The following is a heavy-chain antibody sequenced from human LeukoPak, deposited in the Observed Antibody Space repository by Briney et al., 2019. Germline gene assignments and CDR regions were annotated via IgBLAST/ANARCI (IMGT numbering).Heavy chain of an antibody. D-gene: IGHD7-27*01. V-gene: IGHV3-23*01. CDR3: AKDGGLWVSAHWGDS. CDR1: GFTFSSYT. J-gene: IGHJ4*02. Sequence: GGSLRLSCAASGFTFSSYTMSWVRQAPGKGLEWVPTITTSDGNTYYADSVKGRFTVSRDNSKNTLLLQMNSLRAEDTAVYYCAKDGGLWVSAHWGDSWGRGTLVTVSS. CDR2: ITTSDGNT.